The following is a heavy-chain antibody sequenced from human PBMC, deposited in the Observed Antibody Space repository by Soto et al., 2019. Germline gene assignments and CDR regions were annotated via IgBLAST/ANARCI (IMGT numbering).Heavy chain of an antibody. J-gene: IGHJ5*02. Sequence: ASVKVSCKASGYTFTSSAMHWVRQAPGQRLEWMGWINAGNGNTKYSQKFQGRVTITRDTSASTAYMELSSLRSEDTAVYYCARWGYYDSSAPYGHGFDPWGQGTLVTVSS. CDR3: ARWGYYDSSAPYGHGFDP. CDR1: GYTFTSSA. D-gene: IGHD3-22*01. V-gene: IGHV1-3*01. CDR2: INAGNGNT.